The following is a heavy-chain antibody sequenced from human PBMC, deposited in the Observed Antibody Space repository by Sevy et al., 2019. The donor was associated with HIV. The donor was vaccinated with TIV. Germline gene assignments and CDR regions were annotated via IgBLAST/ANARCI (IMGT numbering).Heavy chain of an antibody. V-gene: IGHV1-18*04. J-gene: IGHJ4*02. CDR3: ARDIRTYDYVWGSYRFDY. CDR1: GYTFSSYG. Sequence: ASVKVSCKASGYTFSSYGISWVRQAPGQGLEWMGWISAYNGNTNYAQKFQGRITMTTDTSTSTAYMGLRGLRSDDTAVYHCARDIRTYDYVWGSYRFDYWGQGTLVTVSS. CDR2: ISAYNGNT. D-gene: IGHD3-16*02.